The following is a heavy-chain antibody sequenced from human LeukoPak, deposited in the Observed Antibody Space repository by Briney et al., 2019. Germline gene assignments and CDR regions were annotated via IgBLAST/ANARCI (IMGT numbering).Heavy chain of an antibody. V-gene: IGHV3-23*01. J-gene: IGHJ4*02. D-gene: IGHD4-17*01. CDR2: ISGSGGST. CDR3: ASGDYGDYCDY. Sequence: GGSLRLSCAASGFTFSSYAMSWVRQAPGKGLEWVSAISGSGGSTYYADSVKGRFTIPRDNAKNTLYLQMNSLRAEDTAVYYCASGDYGDYCDYWGQGTLVTVSS. CDR1: GFTFSSYA.